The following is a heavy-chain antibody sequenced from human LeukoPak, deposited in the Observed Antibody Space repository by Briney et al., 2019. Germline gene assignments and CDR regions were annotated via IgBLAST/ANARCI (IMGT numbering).Heavy chain of an antibody. CDR1: GGSMSRGVYY. J-gene: IGHJ5*02. Sequence: SETLSLTCTVSGGSMSRGVYYWSWIRQPPGKGLEWIGYIYYSGSTYYNPSLKSRVTISVDTSKNQFSLKLSSVTAADTAVYYCASTSSTGCSSWGQGTLVPVTS. CDR2: IYYSGST. V-gene: IGHV4-30-4*01. CDR3: ASTSSTGCSS. D-gene: IGHD2-2*01.